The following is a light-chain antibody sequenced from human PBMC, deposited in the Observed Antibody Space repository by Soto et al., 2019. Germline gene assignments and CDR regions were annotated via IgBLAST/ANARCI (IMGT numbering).Light chain of an antibody. Sequence: QSALTQPPSASGSPGQSVTISCTGTSSDVGGYNYVSWYQQHPGKAPKFMIYDVSNRPSGVSNRFSGSKSGNTASLTISGLQAEDEADYYCGSYTTSNTRQIVFGTGTKVTVL. CDR3: GSYTTSNTRQIV. J-gene: IGLJ1*01. V-gene: IGLV2-14*01. CDR2: DVS. CDR1: SSDVGGYNY.